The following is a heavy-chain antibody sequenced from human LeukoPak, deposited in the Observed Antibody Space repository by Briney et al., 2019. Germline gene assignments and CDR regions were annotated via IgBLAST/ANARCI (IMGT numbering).Heavy chain of an antibody. J-gene: IGHJ5*02. CDR1: GGSISSGSYY. V-gene: IGHV4-61*02. Sequence: SETLSLTCTVSGGSISSGSYYWSWIRQPAGKGLVWIGRIYTSGSTNYNPSLKSRVTVSIDTSKNQFSLNLSSVTAADTAVYYCARDRGWFDPWGQGTLVTVSS. CDR3: ARDRGWFDP. CDR2: IYTSGST.